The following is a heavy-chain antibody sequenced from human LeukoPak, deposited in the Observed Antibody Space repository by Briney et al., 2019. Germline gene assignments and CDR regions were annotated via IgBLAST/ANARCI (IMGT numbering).Heavy chain of an antibody. J-gene: IGHJ3*02. CDR3: ARDRNNWNEHDAFDI. CDR1: GGSISSYY. CDR2: IYYSGNT. D-gene: IGHD1-1*01. Sequence: PSETLSLTCTVSGGSISSYYWSWIRQPPGKGLEWIGYIYYSGNTNYNPSLKSRVTISVDTSKNQFSLKLSFVTAADTAVYYCARDRNNWNEHDAFDIWGQGTIVTVSS. V-gene: IGHV4-59*01.